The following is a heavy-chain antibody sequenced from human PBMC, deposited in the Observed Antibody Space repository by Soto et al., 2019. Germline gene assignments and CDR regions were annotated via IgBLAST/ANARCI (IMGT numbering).Heavy chain of an antibody. D-gene: IGHD3-22*01. V-gene: IGHV3-48*02. J-gene: IGHJ6*02. Sequence: PGGSLRLSCAASEFTFSSFHMNWVRQAPGRGLEWVAYITSSSDTIYYSDSVKGRFTISRDNGKNSLFLQMNSLRDEDTAVYYCARVVVVIPPGYYYAMDVWGQGTTVTVSS. CDR1: EFTFSSFH. CDR2: ITSSSDTI. CDR3: ARVVVVIPPGYYYAMDV.